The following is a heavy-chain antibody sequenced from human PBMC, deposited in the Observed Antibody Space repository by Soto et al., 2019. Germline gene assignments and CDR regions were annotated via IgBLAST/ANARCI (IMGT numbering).Heavy chain of an antibody. CDR1: GFTFSSYG. CDR2: IWYDGSKK. Sequence: PGGSLRLSCASSGFTFSSYGMHLIRQAPGKGLEWAAVIWYDGSKKYYADSVKGRFTISRDDSKNTVYLQMNSLRAEDTAVYYCARVGPWNELDVWGKGTTVTVSS. J-gene: IGHJ6*04. D-gene: IGHD1-1*01. CDR3: ARVGPWNELDV. V-gene: IGHV3-33*01.